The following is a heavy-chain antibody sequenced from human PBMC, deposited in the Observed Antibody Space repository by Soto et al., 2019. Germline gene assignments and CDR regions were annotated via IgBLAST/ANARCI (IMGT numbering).Heavy chain of an antibody. V-gene: IGHV3-15*07. J-gene: IGHJ6*02. Sequence: PGGSLRLSCAASGFTFSNAWMNWVRQAPGKGLEWVGRIKSKTDGGTTDYAAPVKGRFTISRDDSKNTLYLQMNSLKTEDTAVHYCTTFIPRDYDFWSGAVYYYYGMDVWGQGTTVTVSS. CDR2: IKSKTDGGTT. CDR3: TTFIPRDYDFWSGAVYYYYGMDV. CDR1: GFTFSNAW. D-gene: IGHD3-3*01.